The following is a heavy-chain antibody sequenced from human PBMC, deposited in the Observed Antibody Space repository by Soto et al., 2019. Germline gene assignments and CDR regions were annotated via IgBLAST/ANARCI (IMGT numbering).Heavy chain of an antibody. CDR2: INPNSGGT. J-gene: IGHJ6*02. D-gene: IGHD1-26*01. CDR3: AREKWEQTYYYGMDV. Sequence: ASVKVSCKDSGYTFTGYYMHWVRQCPGQGLEWMGWINPNSGGTNYAQKFQGRVTMTRDTSISTAYMELSRLRSDDTAVYYCAREKWEQTYYYGMDVWGQGTTVTVSS. V-gene: IGHV1-2*02. CDR1: GYTFTGYY.